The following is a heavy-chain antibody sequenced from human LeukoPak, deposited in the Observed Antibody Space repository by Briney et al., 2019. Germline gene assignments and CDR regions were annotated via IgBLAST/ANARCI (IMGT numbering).Heavy chain of an antibody. Sequence: SETLSLTCTVSGYSISSGYYWGWIRQPPGKGLEWIGSIYHSGSTYYNPSLKSRVTISVDTSKNQFSLKVTSVTAADTAVYYCARDIVMVIGYFHDWGQGTLVTVPS. V-gene: IGHV4-38-2*02. CDR1: GYSISSGYY. CDR2: IYHSGST. CDR3: ARDIVMVIGYFHD. J-gene: IGHJ4*02. D-gene: IGHD3-22*01.